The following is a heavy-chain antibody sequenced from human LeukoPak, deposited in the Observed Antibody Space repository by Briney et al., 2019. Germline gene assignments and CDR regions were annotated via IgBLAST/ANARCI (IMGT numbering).Heavy chain of an antibody. J-gene: IGHJ4*02. CDR2: ISGIGDRT. D-gene: IGHD4-11*01. V-gene: IGHV3-23*01. Sequence: PGGSLRLSCAASGLTFSSHAISWVRHAPGKELKWVSGISGIGDRTYYADSVKGRFTISRDNSKNTLYLQMNSLRAEDTALYYCAKSRDYSGSYFDYWGQGTLVTVSP. CDR3: AKSRDYSGSYFDY. CDR1: GLTFSSHA.